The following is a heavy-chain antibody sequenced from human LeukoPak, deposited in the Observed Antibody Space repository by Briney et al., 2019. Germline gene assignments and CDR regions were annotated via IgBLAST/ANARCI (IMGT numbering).Heavy chain of an antibody. J-gene: IGHJ4*02. CDR2: IRSKAYGGTT. D-gene: IGHD2-21*02. Sequence: GGSLRLPCTASGFTFGDYAMSWFRQAPGKGLEWVGFIRSKAYGGTTEYAASVKGRFTISRDDSKSIAYLQMNSLKTEDTAVYYCTRDPRPAVVTATSHDYWGQGTLVTVSS. V-gene: IGHV3-49*03. CDR3: TRDPRPAVVTATSHDY. CDR1: GFTFGDYA.